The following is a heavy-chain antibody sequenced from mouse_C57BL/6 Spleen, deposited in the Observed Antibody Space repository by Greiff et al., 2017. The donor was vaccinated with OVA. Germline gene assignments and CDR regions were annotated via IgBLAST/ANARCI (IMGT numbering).Heavy chain of an antibody. Sequence: VQLQESGPELVKPGASVTISCTASGYAFSSSWMNWVKQRPGKGLEWIGRIYPGDGDTNYNGKFKGKATLTADKSSSTDYMQLSSLTSEDSAVYFCARFDGYYAMDYWGQGTSVTVSS. D-gene: IGHD2-3*01. J-gene: IGHJ4*01. V-gene: IGHV1-82*01. CDR2: IYPGDGDT. CDR1: GYAFSSSW. CDR3: ARFDGYYAMDY.